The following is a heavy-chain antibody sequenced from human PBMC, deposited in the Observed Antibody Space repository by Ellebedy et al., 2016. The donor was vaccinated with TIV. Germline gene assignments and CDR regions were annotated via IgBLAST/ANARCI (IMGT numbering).Heavy chain of an antibody. Sequence: PGGSLRLSCVVSGITFSNYWMNWVRQAPGKGLEWVANIKQDGSEKSYADSVKGRFTISRDNAKNSLYLQMNSLTVDDTAEYYCARNGYCTPSNCRSYNWFDPWGQGTLVTVSS. CDR1: GITFSNYW. V-gene: IGHV3-7*01. D-gene: IGHD2-8*01. J-gene: IGHJ5*02. CDR3: ARNGYCTPSNCRSYNWFDP. CDR2: IKQDGSEK.